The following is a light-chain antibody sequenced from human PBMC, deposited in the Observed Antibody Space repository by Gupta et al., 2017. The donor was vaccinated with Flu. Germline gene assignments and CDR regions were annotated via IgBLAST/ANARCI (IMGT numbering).Light chain of an antibody. J-gene: IGKJ2*01. CDR2: GAS. CDR1: QSVSSN. V-gene: IGKV3-15*01. CDR3: QQYNNWPYT. Sequence: PATLSVSPGERATLSCRASQSVSSNVAWYQQKPGQAPRLLNDGASTRATGIPARCSGSGSGTEFTLTISSLQSEDCAVYYCQQYNNWPYTFGQGTKLEIK.